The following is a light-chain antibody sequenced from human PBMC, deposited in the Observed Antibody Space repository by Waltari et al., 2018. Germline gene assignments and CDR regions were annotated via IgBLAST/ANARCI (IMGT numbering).Light chain of an antibody. CDR3: QQYSSAPIT. V-gene: IGKV1-27*01. Sequence: DIHMTQSPSSLSASVGDRVTITCRASQGITNYLAWYQQKPGKVPKALIFAASTLQSGVPSRFSASGSGTDFTLTVSSLQPEDVATYYCQQYSSAPITFGQGTRLEIK. CDR1: QGITNY. CDR2: AAS. J-gene: IGKJ5*01.